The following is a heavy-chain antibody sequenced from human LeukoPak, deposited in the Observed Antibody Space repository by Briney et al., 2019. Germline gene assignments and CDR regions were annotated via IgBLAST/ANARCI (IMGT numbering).Heavy chain of an antibody. V-gene: IGHV3-23*01. D-gene: IGHD5-18*01. CDR3: ASPGGAWIQLWSLDY. J-gene: IGHJ4*02. CDR1: GFTFSSYA. CDR2: ISGSGGST. Sequence: GGSLRLSCAASGFTFSSYAMSRVRQAPGKGLEWVSAISGSGGSTYYADSVKGRFTISRDNSKNTLYLQMNSLRAEDTAVYYCASPGGAWIQLWSLDYWGQGTLVTVSS.